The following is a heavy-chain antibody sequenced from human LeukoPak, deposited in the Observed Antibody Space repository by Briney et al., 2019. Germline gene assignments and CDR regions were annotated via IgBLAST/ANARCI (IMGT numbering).Heavy chain of an antibody. Sequence: HPGGSLRLSCAASGFTFSRHGMNWVRQAPGKGLEWVSGISPRGDIKYYADSVKGRFSISRDNSKNTLYLEMSSLRVEDTALYYCAKDKSAWLEYNWFDPWGQGTLVTVSS. CDR1: GFTFSRHG. J-gene: IGHJ5*02. V-gene: IGHV3-23*01. CDR3: AKDKSAWLEYNWFDP. CDR2: ISPRGDIK. D-gene: IGHD6-19*01.